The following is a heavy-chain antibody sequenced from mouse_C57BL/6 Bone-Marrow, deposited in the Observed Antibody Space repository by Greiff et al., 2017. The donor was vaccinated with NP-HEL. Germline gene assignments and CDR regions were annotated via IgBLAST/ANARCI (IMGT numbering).Heavy chain of an antibody. Sequence: QVQLQQSGAELARPGASVKLSCKASGYTFTSYGISWVKQRTGQGLEWIGEIYPRSGYTYYNEKFTGTATLTADQSSSTAYMELRSLTSEDSAVYFCARGGYWYGCYWGQGTTLTVSS. V-gene: IGHV1-81*01. D-gene: IGHD2-14*01. J-gene: IGHJ2*01. CDR2: IYPRSGYT. CDR1: GYTFTSYG. CDR3: ARGGYWYGCY.